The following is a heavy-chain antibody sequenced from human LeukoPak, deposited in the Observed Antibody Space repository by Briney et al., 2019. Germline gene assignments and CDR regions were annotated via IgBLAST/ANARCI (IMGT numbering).Heavy chain of an antibody. Sequence: ASVKVSCKASGGTFSSYAISWVRQAPGQGLEWMGGIIPIFGTANYAQKFQGRVTITADESTSTAYMELSSLRSEDTAVYYCAAGLTRGYCSGGSCHHYYYGMDVWGKGTAVTVSS. D-gene: IGHD2-15*01. CDR1: GGTFSSYA. J-gene: IGHJ6*04. CDR2: IIPIFGTA. V-gene: IGHV1-69*01. CDR3: AAGLTRGYCSGGSCHHYYYGMDV.